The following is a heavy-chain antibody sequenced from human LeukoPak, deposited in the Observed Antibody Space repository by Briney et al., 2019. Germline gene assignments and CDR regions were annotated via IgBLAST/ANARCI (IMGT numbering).Heavy chain of an antibody. J-gene: IGHJ4*02. V-gene: IGHV3-73*01. CDR3: ARHLGAGGSGVDY. CDR1: GFNFSGSA. D-gene: IGHD1-26*01. Sequence: PGGSLRLSCTASGFNFSGSAMHWVRQASGKGPEWIGRIRNKANNYATAYVASVKGRFTISRDDSKNTAYLQMNSLKIEDTAVYYCARHLGAGGSGVDYWGQGTLVTVSS. CDR2: IRNKANNYAT.